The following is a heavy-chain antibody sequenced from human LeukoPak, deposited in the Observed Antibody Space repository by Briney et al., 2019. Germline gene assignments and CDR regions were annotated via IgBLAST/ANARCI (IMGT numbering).Heavy chain of an antibody. J-gene: IGHJ5*02. CDR1: GFTFSSYG. Sequence: PGRSLRLSCAASGFTFSSYGMPWVRQAPGKGLEWVAVIWYDGSNKYYADSVKGRFTISRDNSKNTLYLQMNSLRAEDTAVYYCAKESLRYHSPNWFDPWGQGTLVTVSS. V-gene: IGHV3-33*06. D-gene: IGHD3-9*01. CDR3: AKESLRYHSPNWFDP. CDR2: IWYDGSNK.